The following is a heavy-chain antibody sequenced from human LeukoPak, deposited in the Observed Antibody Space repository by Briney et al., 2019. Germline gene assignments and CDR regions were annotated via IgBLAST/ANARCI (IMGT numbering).Heavy chain of an antibody. Sequence: GGSLRLSCVASGFTVSSNYMNWVRQAPGKGLEWVSVIYSGGNTYYADSVKGRFTISRDNAKNSLYLQMNSLRAEDTSVYYCARVLVGGTNWFDPWGQGTLVTVSS. CDR2: IYSGGNT. CDR3: ARVLVGGTNWFDP. V-gene: IGHV3-66*01. CDR1: GFTVSSNY. D-gene: IGHD1-26*01. J-gene: IGHJ5*02.